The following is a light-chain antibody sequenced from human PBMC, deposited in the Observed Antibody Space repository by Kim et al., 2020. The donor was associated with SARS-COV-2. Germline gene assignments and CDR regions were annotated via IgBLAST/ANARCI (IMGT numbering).Light chain of an antibody. Sequence: LSPGATATLSCRASQSARSYLAWYQQKPGQAPRLLIYDASNRATGMPARFSGSGSGTDLTLTIGSLEPEDFAVYYCQQRGNWPLTFGGGTKVDIK. V-gene: IGKV3-11*01. J-gene: IGKJ4*01. CDR2: DAS. CDR1: QSARSY. CDR3: QQRGNWPLT.